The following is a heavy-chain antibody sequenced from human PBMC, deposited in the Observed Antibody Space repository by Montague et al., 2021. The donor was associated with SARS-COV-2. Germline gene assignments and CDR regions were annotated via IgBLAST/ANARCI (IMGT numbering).Heavy chain of an antibody. D-gene: IGHD3-10*01. CDR3: ARDQRRYGSGSYYGPHYYYYGMDV. V-gene: IGHV3-66*02. CDR2: IYSGGST. CDR1: GFTVSSNY. J-gene: IGHJ6*02. Sequence: SLRLSCAASGFTVSSNYMSWVRQAPGKGLEWVSVIYSGGSTYYAXXVKGRFTISRDNSKNTLYLQMNSLRAEDTAVYYCARDQRRYGSGSYYGPHYYYYGMDVWGQGTTATVSS.